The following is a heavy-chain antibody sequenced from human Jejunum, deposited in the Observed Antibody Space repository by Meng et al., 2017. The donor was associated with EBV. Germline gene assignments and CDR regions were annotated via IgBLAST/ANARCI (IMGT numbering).Heavy chain of an antibody. V-gene: IGHV3-74*01. CDR1: GFTFSDYW. D-gene: IGHD2/OR15-2a*01. J-gene: IGHJ4*02. Sequence: VQVVGVGEGLYHAGGFLGVSCAASGFTFSDYWKHWVRQAPGKGVVGGSRIKNDGTDPYYADSVKGRFTVSRDNAKNTLYLQMNSLRAEDTAIYYCAREALSFDYWGQGTLVTVSS. CDR2: IKNDGTDP. CDR3: AREALSFDY.